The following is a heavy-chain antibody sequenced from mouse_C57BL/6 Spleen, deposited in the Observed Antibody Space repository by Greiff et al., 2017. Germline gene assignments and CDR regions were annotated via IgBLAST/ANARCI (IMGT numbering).Heavy chain of an antibody. J-gene: IGHJ2*01. V-gene: IGHV1-15*01. Sequence: QVQLQQSGAELVRPGASVTLSCKASGYTFTDYEMHWVKQTPVHGLEWIGAIDPETGGTAYNQKFKGKAILTADKSSSTAYMELRSLTSEDSAVYYCTRWGYSNGFDYWGQGTTLTVSS. CDR1: GYTFTDYE. CDR3: TRWGYSNGFDY. D-gene: IGHD2-5*01. CDR2: IDPETGGT.